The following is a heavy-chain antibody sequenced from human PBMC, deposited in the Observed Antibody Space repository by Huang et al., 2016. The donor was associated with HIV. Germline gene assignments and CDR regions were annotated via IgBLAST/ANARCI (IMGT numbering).Heavy chain of an antibody. CDR3: ARESCSGGTCYLFDF. D-gene: IGHD2-15*01. Sequence: EVQLVESGGGLVQHGTSLRLSCAASGFTFGDFNMNWVRQAPGKGLGWISYSSSSSNAKLYADAVKGRFTISRDNARNSLYLQLKSLRVEDTAVYYCARESCSGGTCYLFDFWGQGVLVTVSS. J-gene: IGHJ4*02. CDR1: GFTFGDFN. V-gene: IGHV3-48*04. CDR2: SSSSSNAK.